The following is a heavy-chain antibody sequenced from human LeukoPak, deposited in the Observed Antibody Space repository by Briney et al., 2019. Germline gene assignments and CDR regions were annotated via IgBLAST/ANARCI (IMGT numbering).Heavy chain of an antibody. V-gene: IGHV3-33*01. CDR3: ARDRNVVVVAATPLFDY. Sequence: GRSLRLSCAASGFTFSSYGMHWVRQAPGKGLEWVAVIWYDGSNKYYADSVKGRFTISRDNSKNTLYLQMNSLGAEDTAVYYCARDRNVVVVAATPLFDYWGQGTLVTVSS. J-gene: IGHJ4*02. CDR1: GFTFSSYG. D-gene: IGHD2-15*01. CDR2: IWYDGSNK.